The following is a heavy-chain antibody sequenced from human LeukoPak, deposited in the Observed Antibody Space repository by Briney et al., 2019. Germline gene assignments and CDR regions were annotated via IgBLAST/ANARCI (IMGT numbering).Heavy chain of an antibody. CDR1: GGSISSYY. CDR3: ARTTGYSSSWDYYFDY. CDR2: IYTSGST. J-gene: IGHJ4*02. Sequence: SETLSLTCTVSGGSISSYYWSWVRQPPGKGLEWIGYIYTSGSTNYNPSLKSRVTISVDTSKNQFSLKLSSVTAADTAVYYCARTTGYSSSWDYYFDYWGQGTLVTVSS. D-gene: IGHD6-13*01. V-gene: IGHV4-4*09.